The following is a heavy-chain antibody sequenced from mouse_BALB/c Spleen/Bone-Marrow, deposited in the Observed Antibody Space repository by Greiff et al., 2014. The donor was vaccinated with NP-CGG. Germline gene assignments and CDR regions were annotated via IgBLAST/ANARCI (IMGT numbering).Heavy chain of an antibody. V-gene: IGHV7-3*02. CDR1: GFTFTDYY. D-gene: IGHD1-2*01. Sequence: DVKLMESGGGLVQPGGSLRLSCATSGFTFTDYYMSWVRQPPGKALEWLGFIRNKANGYTTEYSASVKGRFTISRDNSQSILYLQMNTLRAEDSATYYCARDRTTATLYWYFDVWGAGTTVTVSS. CDR3: ARDRTTATLYWYFDV. J-gene: IGHJ1*01. CDR2: IRNKANGYTT.